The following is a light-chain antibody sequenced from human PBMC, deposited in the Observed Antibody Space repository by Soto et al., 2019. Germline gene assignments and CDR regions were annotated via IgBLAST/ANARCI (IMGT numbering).Light chain of an antibody. J-gene: IGLJ3*02. CDR3: SSYTTSNTWV. CDR2: EVS. Sequence: QSALTQPASVSGSPGQSITISCTGTSSDVGAYDYVSWYQQHPGKAPKFMLYEVSNRPSGLSNRFSGSKSGNTASLTISGLQAEDEANYYCSSYTTSNTWVFGGGTKVTDL. CDR1: SSDVGAYDY. V-gene: IGLV2-14*01.